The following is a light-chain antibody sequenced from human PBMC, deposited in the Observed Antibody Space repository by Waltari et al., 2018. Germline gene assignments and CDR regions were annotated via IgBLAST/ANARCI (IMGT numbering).Light chain of an antibody. CDR3: HQSSSLPWT. CDR2: SAS. J-gene: IGKJ1*01. Sequence: EIVLTQTLDFQSVTPKKKVTLTCRASQTIGRSLPWYQQKQNQPPKLLIKSASQYISGVPSRFSGSGSGTDFTLTISSLEAEDAAAYYCHQSSSLPWTFGQGTKVEIK. V-gene: IGKV6D-21*02. CDR1: QTIGRS.